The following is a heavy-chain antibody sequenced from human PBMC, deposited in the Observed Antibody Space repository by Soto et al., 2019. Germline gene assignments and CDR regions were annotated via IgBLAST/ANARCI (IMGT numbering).Heavy chain of an antibody. CDR1: GGTFSSYA. Sequence: QVQLVQSGAEVKKPGSSVKVSCKASGGTFSSYAISWVRQAPGQGLEWMGGIIPIFGTANYAQKFQGRVTITADESRSTAYMELRSLRSEDTAVYYCARAQGYCISTSCSYNWFDPWGQGTLVTVSS. CDR2: IIPIFGTA. V-gene: IGHV1-69*12. D-gene: IGHD2-2*01. J-gene: IGHJ5*02. CDR3: ARAQGYCISTSCSYNWFDP.